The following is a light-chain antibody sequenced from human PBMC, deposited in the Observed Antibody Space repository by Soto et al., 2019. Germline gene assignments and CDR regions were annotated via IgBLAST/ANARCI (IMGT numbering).Light chain of an antibody. CDR3: QHYNNLPPFT. V-gene: IGKV1-33*01. CDR1: ADIRTS. CDR2: GAS. J-gene: IGKJ3*01. Sequence: DIQMTQSPSSLSESVGARVSITCQASADIRTSLSWFQHKPGRAPKLLIYGASYLETGVPSRFRGSGSGTDFSLTISSLQPEDIATYYCQHYNNLPPFTFGPGTIVDIK.